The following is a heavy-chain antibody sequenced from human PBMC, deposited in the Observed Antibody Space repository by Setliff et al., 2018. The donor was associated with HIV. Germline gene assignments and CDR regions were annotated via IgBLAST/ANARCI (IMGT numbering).Heavy chain of an antibody. CDR1: GYNFASSW. CDR3: ARPRGGGEHYMDV. J-gene: IGHJ6*03. CDR2: IYPGDFDT. Sequence: GESLKISCKGFGYNFASSWIGWVRQMPGKGLEWMGIIYPGDFDTRYSPSFQGQVTISADKSISTAYLRWSSLKASDTAMYYCARPRGGGEHYMDVWDKGTTVTVSS. D-gene: IGHD3-16*01. V-gene: IGHV5-51*01.